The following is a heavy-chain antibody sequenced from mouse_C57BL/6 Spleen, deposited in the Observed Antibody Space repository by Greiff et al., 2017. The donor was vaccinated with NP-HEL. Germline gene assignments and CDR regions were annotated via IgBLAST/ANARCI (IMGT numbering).Heavy chain of an antibody. V-gene: IGHV1-82*01. D-gene: IGHD2-3*01. CDR2: IYPGDGDN. CDR3: ARDGYYVGGYYFDY. J-gene: IGHJ2*01. CDR1: GYAFSSSW. Sequence: VQGVESGPELVKPGASVKISCKASGYAFSSSWMNWVKQRPGKGLEWIGRIYPGDGDNNYNGKFKGKATLTADKPASTAYMQLSSLTSEDSAVYFCARDGYYVGGYYFDYWGQGTTLTVSS.